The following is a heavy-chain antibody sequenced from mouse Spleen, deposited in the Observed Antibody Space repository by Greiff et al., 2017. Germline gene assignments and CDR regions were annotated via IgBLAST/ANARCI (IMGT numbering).Heavy chain of an antibody. D-gene: IGHD1-1*01. Sequence: EVQRVESGGGLVKPGGSLKLSCAASGFTFSDYGMHWVRQAPEKGLEWVAYISSGSSTIYYADTVKGRFTISRDNAKNTLFLQMTSLRSEDTAMYYCARSLLRSTGYFDVWGTGTTVTVSS. J-gene: IGHJ1*03. V-gene: IGHV5-17*01. CDR1: GFTFSDYG. CDR2: ISSGSSTI. CDR3: ARSLLRSTGYFDV.